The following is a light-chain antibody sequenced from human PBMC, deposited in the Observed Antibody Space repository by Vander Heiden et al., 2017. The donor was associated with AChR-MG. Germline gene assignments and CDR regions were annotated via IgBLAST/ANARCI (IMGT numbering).Light chain of an antibody. J-gene: IGKJ1*01. Sequence: EIVMTQPPATLSVSPGERATLSCRASQSVSSNLAWYQQKPGQAPKLLIYGASTRATGIPARFSGSGSGTDFTLTISSLQSEDFAVYYCQQDNNWPPWTFGQGTKVEIK. CDR1: QSVSSN. CDR3: QQDNNWPPWT. CDR2: GAS. V-gene: IGKV3-15*01.